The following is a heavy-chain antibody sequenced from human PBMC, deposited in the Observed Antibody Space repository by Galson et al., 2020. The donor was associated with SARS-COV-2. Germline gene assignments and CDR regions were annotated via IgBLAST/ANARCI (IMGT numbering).Heavy chain of an antibody. CDR3: ARGGITAIGTINMDWFDP. D-gene: IGHD3-10*01. Sequence: ASVKVSCRASGYSFTTYDIHWVRQATGQGLEWMGWMNPDTGTAGFAQKFQGRIIMTRDTSINTAHMELSSLRSDDTAVYYCARGGITAIGTINMDWFDPWCQGTLVTVSS. V-gene: IGHV1-8*01. CDR1: GYSFTTYD. J-gene: IGHJ5*02. CDR2: MNPDTGTA.